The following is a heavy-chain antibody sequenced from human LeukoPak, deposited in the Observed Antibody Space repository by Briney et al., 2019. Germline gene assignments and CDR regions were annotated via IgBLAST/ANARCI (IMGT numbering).Heavy chain of an antibody. Sequence: PSETLSLTCAVYGGSFSGYYWSWIRQPPGKGLEWIGEINHSGSTNYNPSLKSRVTISVDTSKNQFSLKLSSVTAADTAVYYCARVVDFWSGYYFYFYYWGQGTLVTVSS. CDR1: GGSFSGYY. CDR3: ARVVDFWSGYYFYFYY. V-gene: IGHV4-34*01. J-gene: IGHJ4*02. CDR2: INHSGST. D-gene: IGHD3-3*01.